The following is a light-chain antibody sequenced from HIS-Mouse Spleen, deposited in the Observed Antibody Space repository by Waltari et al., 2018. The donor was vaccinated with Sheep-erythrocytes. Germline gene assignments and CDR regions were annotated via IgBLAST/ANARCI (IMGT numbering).Light chain of an antibody. V-gene: IGLV2-11*01. CDR3: CSYAGSYTVV. CDR1: SRDVGGYNY. J-gene: IGLJ2*01. CDR2: DVR. Sequence: QSAWTQPRSVSGSPGRSVPISCTGTSRDVGGYNYVSWYQQHPGKAPKRMIYDVRNRPSGVPDRVSGSKSGNTASLTISGVQAEDEADYYCCSYAGSYTVVFGGGTKLTVL.